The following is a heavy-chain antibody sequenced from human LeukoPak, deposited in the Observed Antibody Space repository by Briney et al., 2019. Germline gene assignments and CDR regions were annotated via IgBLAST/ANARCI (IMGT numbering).Heavy chain of an antibody. J-gene: IGHJ4*02. Sequence: SETLSLTCTVSGGSISSSSYHWGWIRQPPGKGLEWIGSIYYSGSTYYNPSLKSRVTISVDTSKNQFSLKLSSVTAADAAVYYCARRGLADDYWGQGTLVTVSS. D-gene: IGHD1-26*01. CDR1: GGSISSSSYH. CDR3: ARRGLADDY. CDR2: IYYSGST. V-gene: IGHV4-39*01.